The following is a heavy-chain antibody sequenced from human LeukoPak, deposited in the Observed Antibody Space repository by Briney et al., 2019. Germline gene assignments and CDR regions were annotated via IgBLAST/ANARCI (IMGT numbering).Heavy chain of an antibody. CDR3: ASGLYGGLFDN. CDR2: ISPNSGST. J-gene: IGHJ4*02. D-gene: IGHD4/OR15-4a*01. Sequence: GGSLRLFCVMSGFTFSNYAMNWVRQAPGKGLEWISDISPNSGSTYHIESVRGRFTISRDNSKNTLYLQMNSLRADDTAVYYCASGLYGGLFDNWGQGTLVTVSS. CDR1: GFTFSNYA. V-gene: IGHV3-23*01.